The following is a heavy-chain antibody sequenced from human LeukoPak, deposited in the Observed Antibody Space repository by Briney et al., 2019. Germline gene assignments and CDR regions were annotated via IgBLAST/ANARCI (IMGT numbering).Heavy chain of an antibody. CDR3: ARVQVKTRGSYFRDDY. J-gene: IGHJ4*02. Sequence: ASVKVSCKTSGYTFTSYGISWVRQAPGQGLEWMGWTSSFSDNTKYAEKFQGRVTMTTEISTSTAYMELRSLRSDDTAVYYCARVQVKTRGSYFRDDYWGQGTLVTVSS. CDR2: TSSFSDNT. V-gene: IGHV1-18*01. CDR1: GYTFTSYG. D-gene: IGHD3-16*01.